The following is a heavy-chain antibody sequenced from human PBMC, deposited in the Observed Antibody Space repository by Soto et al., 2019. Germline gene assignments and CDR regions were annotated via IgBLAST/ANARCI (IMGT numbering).Heavy chain of an antibody. CDR1: GCSIDSYY. CDR3: ARDKITGLFDY. CDR2: VYYTGTT. Sequence: PSETLSLTCTVSGCSIDSYYWTWIRQPPGKGKEWIGYVYYTGTTAYSPSLKSRVTISVDTSKNQFSLKLTSVTAADTSVYYCARDKITGLFDYWGQGTLVTVSS. J-gene: IGHJ4*02. D-gene: IGHD2-8*02. V-gene: IGHV4-59*12.